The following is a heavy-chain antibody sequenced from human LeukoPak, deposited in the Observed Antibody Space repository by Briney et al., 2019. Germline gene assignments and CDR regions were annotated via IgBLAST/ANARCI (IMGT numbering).Heavy chain of an antibody. J-gene: IGHJ4*02. D-gene: IGHD3-22*01. CDR3: ARGRRRVVRQQPYEY. Sequence: GASVKVSCKASGYTFTGYYMHWVRQAPGQGLEWMGWMNPNSGNTGYAQKFQGRVTMTRNTSISTAYMELSSLRSEDTAVYYCARGRRRVVRQQPYEYWGQGTLVTVSS. CDR1: GYTFTGYY. V-gene: IGHV1-8*02. CDR2: MNPNSGNT.